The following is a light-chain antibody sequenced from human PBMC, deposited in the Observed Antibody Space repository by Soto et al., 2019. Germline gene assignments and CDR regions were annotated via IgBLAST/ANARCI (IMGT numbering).Light chain of an antibody. Sequence: EIVLTQSPATLSLSPGETATLSCRASQSISSTHLVWYQQKPGQAPSLLIFGASSRATGIPDRFSGSGSGTDFTLTISGLEPEDFAVYYCQQYATSPGTFGQGTKVAIK. V-gene: IGKV3-20*01. CDR1: QSISSTH. CDR2: GAS. J-gene: IGKJ1*01. CDR3: QQYATSPGT.